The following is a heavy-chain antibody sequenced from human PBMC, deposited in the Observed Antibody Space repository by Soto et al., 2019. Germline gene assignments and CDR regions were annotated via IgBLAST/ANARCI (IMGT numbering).Heavy chain of an antibody. CDR1: GGSISSGDYY. CDR3: ARGAAAWSPPYYFDY. CDR2: IYYSVST. V-gene: IGHV4-30-4*01. Sequence: PSETLSLTCTVSGGSISSGDYYCSWILQPPGKGLEWIGYIYYSVSTYYNPSLKSRVTISVDTSKNRFSLKLSSVTAADTAVYYCARGAAAWSPPYYFDYWGQATPVTVSS. D-gene: IGHD6-25*01. J-gene: IGHJ4*02.